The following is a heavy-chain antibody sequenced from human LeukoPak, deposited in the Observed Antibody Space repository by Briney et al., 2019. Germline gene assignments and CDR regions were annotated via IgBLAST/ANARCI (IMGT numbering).Heavy chain of an antibody. Sequence: GGSLRLSCAASGFTFSDHYMDWVRQAPGKGLEWVGRTRNKANSYTTEYAASVKGRFTISRDDSKNSLYLQMNSPKTEDTAVYYCARAFRIGGYYYYMDVWGKGTTVTVSS. V-gene: IGHV3-72*01. D-gene: IGHD1-26*01. CDR1: GFTFSDHY. CDR3: ARAFRIGGYYYYMDV. J-gene: IGHJ6*03. CDR2: TRNKANSYTT.